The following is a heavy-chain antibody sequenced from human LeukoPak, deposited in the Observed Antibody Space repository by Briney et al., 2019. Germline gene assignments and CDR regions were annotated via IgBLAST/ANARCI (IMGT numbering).Heavy chain of an antibody. D-gene: IGHD2-21*01. J-gene: IGHJ4*02. Sequence: GGSLRLSCAASGFTFSSYGMSWVRQAPGKGLEWVSAIGGRDGSTYYADSVKGRFTISRDNSKNTLYVQMNSLRAEDTAVYYCAKLIVRLDYWGQGTLVTVSS. V-gene: IGHV3-23*01. CDR1: GFTFSSYG. CDR2: IGGRDGST. CDR3: AKLIVRLDY.